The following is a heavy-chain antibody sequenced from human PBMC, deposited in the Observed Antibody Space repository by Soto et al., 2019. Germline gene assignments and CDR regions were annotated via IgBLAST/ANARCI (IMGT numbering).Heavy chain of an antibody. CDR2: TYYRSKWYN. CDR1: GDSVSSNSAA. J-gene: IGHJ6*02. D-gene: IGHD3-22*01. CDR3: ARDLYMGDSSGYPYYYYGMDV. V-gene: IGHV6-1*01. Sequence: SQTLSLTCVISGDSVSSNSAAWNWIRQSPSRGLEWLGRTYYRSKWYNDYAVSVKSRITINPDTSKNQFSLQLNSVTPEDTAVYYCARDLYMGDSSGYPYYYYGMDVCGQGTTVTVSS.